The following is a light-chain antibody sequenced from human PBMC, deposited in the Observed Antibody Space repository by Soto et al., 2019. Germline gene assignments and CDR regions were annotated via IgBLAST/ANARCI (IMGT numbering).Light chain of an antibody. CDR2: GAS. CDR3: QQYSNWPSWT. CDR1: QSVSSF. V-gene: IGKV3-15*01. Sequence: EKVMTQSPATLSMSPRERATLSCRASQSVSSFLAWYQQKPGQAPRLLIYGASTRATGIPARFSGSGSGTEFTLTISSLQSEDFAVYYCQQYSNWPSWTFGQGTKVEVK. J-gene: IGKJ1*01.